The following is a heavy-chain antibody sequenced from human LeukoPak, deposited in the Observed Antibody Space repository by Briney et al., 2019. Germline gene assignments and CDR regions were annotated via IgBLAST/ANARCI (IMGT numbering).Heavy chain of an antibody. CDR2: ISGSGGST. J-gene: IGHJ4*02. D-gene: IGHD3-10*01. CDR1: GVILSSYA. CDR3: VKDSYYGSGIPGGY. Sequence: PGGSLRLSCAASGVILSSYAMSWVRQAPGKGLEWVSAISGSGGSTYYADSVKGRFTISRDNSKNTLYLQMNSLRAEDTAVYYCVKDSYYGSGIPGGYWGQGTLVTVSS. V-gene: IGHV3-23*01.